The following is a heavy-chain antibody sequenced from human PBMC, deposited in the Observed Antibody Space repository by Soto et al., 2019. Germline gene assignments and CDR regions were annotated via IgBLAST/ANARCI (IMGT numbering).Heavy chain of an antibody. J-gene: IGHJ4*02. CDR3: SRVVVRSSSSFDY. CDR1: GFTFSSYA. Sequence: GGSLRLSCAASGFTFSSYAMSWVRQAPGKGLEWVSAISGSGDSTYYADSVKGRFTISRDNSKNTLYLQMNSLSAEDSAVYYCSRVVVRSSSSFDYWGQGTLVTVSS. V-gene: IGHV3-23*01. CDR2: ISGSGDST. D-gene: IGHD6-6*01.